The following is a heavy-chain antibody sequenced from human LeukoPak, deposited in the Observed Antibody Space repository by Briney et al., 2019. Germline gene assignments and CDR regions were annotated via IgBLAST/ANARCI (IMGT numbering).Heavy chain of an antibody. CDR1: GFTFSNYA. J-gene: IGHJ4*02. D-gene: IGHD3-16*01. Sequence: GGSLRLSCAASGFTFSNYAMNWVRQAPGKGLEWVSAISGSGDNTYYADSVKGRFTISRDNAKNSVFLQMNSLRAEDTTLYYCARGPGEGLFDYWGQGTLVTVSS. CDR2: ISGSGDNT. V-gene: IGHV3-23*01. CDR3: ARGPGEGLFDY.